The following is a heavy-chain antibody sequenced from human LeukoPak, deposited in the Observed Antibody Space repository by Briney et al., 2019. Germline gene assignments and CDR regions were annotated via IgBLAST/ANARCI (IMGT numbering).Heavy chain of an antibody. CDR3: ARVDYYGSGGTFQH. Sequence: GSLRLSCTASGFTFSSYSMNWIRQPPGKGLEWIGYIYNSGSTNQNPSLKSRVTISVDTSKNQFSLKMSSVTAADTAVYYCARVDYYGSGGTFQHWGQGTLVTVSS. J-gene: IGHJ1*01. D-gene: IGHD3-10*01. V-gene: IGHV4-59*01. CDR1: GFTFSSYS. CDR2: IYNSGST.